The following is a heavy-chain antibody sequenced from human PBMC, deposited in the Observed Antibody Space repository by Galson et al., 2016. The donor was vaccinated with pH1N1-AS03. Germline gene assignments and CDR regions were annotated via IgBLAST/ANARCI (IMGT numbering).Heavy chain of an antibody. D-gene: IGHD2-15*01. Sequence: VKVSCKASGYTFSTYGVSWVRQAPGQGLEWMGWISGYDDDTNYAQNVAGRVTMTTDKSTSTVYMELRSLRADDTAVYYCARDRGFRPDTFDIWGQGTWVTVSS. CDR1: GYTFSTYG. CDR3: ARDRGFRPDTFDI. V-gene: IGHV1-18*04. J-gene: IGHJ3*02. CDR2: ISGYDDDT.